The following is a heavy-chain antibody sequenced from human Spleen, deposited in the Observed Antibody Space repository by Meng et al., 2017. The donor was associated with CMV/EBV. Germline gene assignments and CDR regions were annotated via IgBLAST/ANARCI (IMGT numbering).Heavy chain of an antibody. Sequence: GNTRTKHYVHWVRQAPGQGLEWMGICNPNGGRTSKEKKLKGRVTMTRDTSTSKVYMELSSMRSEDTAVYYCATKSFTTHWDWFDPWGQGTLVTVSS. CDR2: CNPNGGRT. CDR3: ATKSFTTHWDWFDP. D-gene: IGHD2-15*01. CDR1: GNTRTKHY. V-gene: IGHV1-46*01. J-gene: IGHJ5*02.